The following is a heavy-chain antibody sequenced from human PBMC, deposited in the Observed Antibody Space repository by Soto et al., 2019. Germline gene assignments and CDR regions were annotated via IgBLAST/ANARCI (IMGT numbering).Heavy chain of an antibody. CDR2: ITSVGIST. D-gene: IGHD2-15*01. Sequence: EVQVVESGGGLVQPGGSLRLSCAASGFTFSAYVMHWVRQAPGKGLEYVSAITSVGISTYYANSVKGRFTISRDNSKKALCLQMGSLMAEDMAVYYFARDVAGPFASRMHVWGYGTRVTVSS. J-gene: IGHJ6*01. V-gene: IGHV3-64*01. CDR1: GFTFSAYV. CDR3: ARDVAGPFASRMHV.